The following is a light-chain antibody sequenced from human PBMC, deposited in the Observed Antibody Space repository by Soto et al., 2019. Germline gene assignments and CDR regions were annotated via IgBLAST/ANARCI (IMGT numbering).Light chain of an antibody. Sequence: DIQMTQSPSTLSAYVGDIATITCRASQAISSHLAWYQQKPGKAPKLLVYVASTLQSGVPSRFSGSGSGTDFTLTISCLQSEDFATYYCQQYYSYPVTFGQGTKVDIK. CDR2: VAS. J-gene: IGKJ1*01. CDR3: QQYYSYPVT. CDR1: QAISSH. V-gene: IGKV1-9*01.